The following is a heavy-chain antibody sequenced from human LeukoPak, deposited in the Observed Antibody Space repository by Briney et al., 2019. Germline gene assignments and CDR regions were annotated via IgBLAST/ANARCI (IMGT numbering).Heavy chain of an antibody. CDR2: ISGSGEST. D-gene: IGHD2-15*01. Sequence: GGSLRLSCAASGFTFSSYAMSWVRQAPGKGLEWVSVISGSGESTYYADSVKGRFTISRDNFKNTLYLQMNSLRAEDTAVYYCAKVLQGPYYFDYWGQGTLVTVSS. V-gene: IGHV3-23*01. CDR3: AKVLQGPYYFDY. J-gene: IGHJ4*02. CDR1: GFTFSSYA.